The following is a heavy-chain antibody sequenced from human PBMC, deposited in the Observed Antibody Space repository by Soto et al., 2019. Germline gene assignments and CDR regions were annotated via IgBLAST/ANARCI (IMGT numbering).Heavy chain of an antibody. J-gene: IGHJ4*02. D-gene: IGHD3-3*01. V-gene: IGHV3-33*01. CDR1: GFTFSSYG. Sequence: PGGSLRLSCAASGFTFSSYGMHWVRQAPGKGLEWVAVIWYDGSNKYYADSVKGRFTISRDNSKNTLYLQMNSLRAEDTAVYYCARAWIFGVVDPLDYWGQGTLVTVSS. CDR3: ARAWIFGVVDPLDY. CDR2: IWYDGSNK.